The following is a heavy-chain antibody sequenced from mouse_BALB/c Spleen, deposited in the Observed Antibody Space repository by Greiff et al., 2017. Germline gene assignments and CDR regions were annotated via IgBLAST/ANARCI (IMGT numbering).Heavy chain of an antibody. J-gene: IGHJ2*01. CDR1: GFSLTDYG. Sequence: VKLMESGPGLVAPSQSLSITCTVSGFSLTDYGVSWIRQPPGKGLEWLGVIWRGGSTYYNSALKSRLSISKDNSKSQVFLKMNSLQTDDTAMYYCAKHSTTATPLDYWGQGTTLTVSS. CDR3: AKHSTTATPLDY. D-gene: IGHD1-2*01. CDR2: IWRGGST. V-gene: IGHV2-6-5*01.